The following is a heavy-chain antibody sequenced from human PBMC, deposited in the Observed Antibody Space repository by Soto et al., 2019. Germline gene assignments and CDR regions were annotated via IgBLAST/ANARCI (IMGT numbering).Heavy chain of an antibody. J-gene: IGHJ6*02. CDR2: INPKTAAT. D-gene: IGHD1-26*01. V-gene: IGHV1-2*02. CDR3: ARIKWGLNYYNGMDV. Sequence: ASVKVSCKPSGYSFSDYFIQWVRQAPGQGLEWVAWINPKTAATNYAKKFQGRVSVTWDTSSTTAYMELTSLRPDDTAVYYCARIKWGLNYYNGMDVWGQGTTVTVSS. CDR1: GYSFSDYF.